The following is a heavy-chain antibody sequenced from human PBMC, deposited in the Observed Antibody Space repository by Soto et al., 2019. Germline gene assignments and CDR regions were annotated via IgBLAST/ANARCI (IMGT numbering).Heavy chain of an antibody. V-gene: IGHV6-1*01. Sequence: SQTLSLTCAISGDSVPSNSAAWNWIRQSPSRGIEWLGRTYYRSKWYNDYAVSVKSRITINPDTSKNQFSLQLNSVTPEDTAVYYCARDRYSRGVDYYGMDVWGQRTTVTVFS. J-gene: IGHJ6*02. CDR2: TYYRSKWYN. D-gene: IGHD6-19*01. CDR3: ARDRYSRGVDYYGMDV. CDR1: GDSVPSNSAA.